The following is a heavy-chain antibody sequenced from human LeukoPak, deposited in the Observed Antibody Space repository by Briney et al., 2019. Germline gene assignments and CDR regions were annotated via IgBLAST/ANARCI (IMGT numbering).Heavy chain of an antibody. CDR3: ASSYYDSSGYYYSWFDP. CDR2: IIPIFGTA. Sequence: SVKVSCKASGYTFTSYGISWVRQAPGQGLEWMGGIIPIFGTANYAQKFQGRVTITADESTSTAYMELSSLRSEDTAVYYCASSYYDSSGYYYSWFDPWGQGTLVTVSS. V-gene: IGHV1-69*13. J-gene: IGHJ5*02. D-gene: IGHD3-22*01. CDR1: GYTFTSYG.